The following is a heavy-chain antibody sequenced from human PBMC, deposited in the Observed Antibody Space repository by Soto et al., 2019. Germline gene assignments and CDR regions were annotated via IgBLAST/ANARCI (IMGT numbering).Heavy chain of an antibody. CDR2: VDHSGST. V-gene: IGHV4-34*01. CDR3: ARSGRSDYRRYFDL. D-gene: IGHD4-17*01. Sequence: WTWIRQSPGKGLEWFGEVDHSGSTNYNPPLETRVSISLDMSKTQFSLKMTSVTAADTAVYYCARSGRSDYRRYFDLWGRVTLVTVSS. J-gene: IGHJ2*01.